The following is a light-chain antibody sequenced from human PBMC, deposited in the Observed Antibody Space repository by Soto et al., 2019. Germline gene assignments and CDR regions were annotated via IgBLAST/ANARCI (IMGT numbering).Light chain of an antibody. J-gene: IGKJ3*01. CDR3: QQYDNLLFT. V-gene: IGKV1-33*01. CDR1: QDISNY. CDR2: DAS. Sequence: DIPMTQSPSSLSASVGDRVTITCQASQDISNYLNWYQQKPGKAPKLLIYDASNLETGVPSRFSGSGSGTDFNLTISSLQPEDIATYYCQQYDNLLFTFGPGTRVDIK.